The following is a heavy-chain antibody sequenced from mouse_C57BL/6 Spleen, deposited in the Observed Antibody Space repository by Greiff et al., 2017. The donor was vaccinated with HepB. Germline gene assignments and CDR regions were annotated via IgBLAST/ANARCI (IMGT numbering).Heavy chain of an antibody. V-gene: IGHV2-2*01. CDR1: GFSLTSYG. D-gene: IGHD6-1*01. CDR2: IWSGGST. Sequence: VMLVESGPGLVQPSQSLSITCTVSGFSLTSYGVHWVRQSPGKGLEWLGVIWSGGSTDYNAAFISRLSISKDNSKSQVFFKMNSLQADDTAIYYCARTSGSYLAWFAYWGQGTLVTVSA. J-gene: IGHJ3*01. CDR3: ARTSGSYLAWFAY.